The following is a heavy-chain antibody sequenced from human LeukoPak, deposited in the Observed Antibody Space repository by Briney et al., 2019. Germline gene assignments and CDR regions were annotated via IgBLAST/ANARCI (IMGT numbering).Heavy chain of an antibody. V-gene: IGHV1-69*04. J-gene: IGHJ3*02. Sequence: SVKVSCKASGGTFSSYAISWVRQAPGQGLEWMGRIIPILGIANYAQKFQGRVTITADKSTSTAYMELSSLRSEDTAVYYCAHGITPDAFDIWGQGTMVTVSS. CDR2: IIPILGIA. D-gene: IGHD3-10*01. CDR3: AHGITPDAFDI. CDR1: GGTFSSYA.